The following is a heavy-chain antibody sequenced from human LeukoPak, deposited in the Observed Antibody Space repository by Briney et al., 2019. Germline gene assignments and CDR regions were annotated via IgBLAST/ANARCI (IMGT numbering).Heavy chain of an antibody. CDR1: GFTFSSYE. CDR3: AKETYSGSGIDY. Sequence: PGGSLRLSCAASGFTFSSYEMNWVRQAPGKGLEWVSYISSSGSTIYYADSVKGRFTISRDNAKNSLYLQMNSLRAEDTAVYYCAKETYSGSGIDYWGQGTLVTVSS. D-gene: IGHD5-12*01. V-gene: IGHV3-48*03. J-gene: IGHJ4*02. CDR2: ISSSGSTI.